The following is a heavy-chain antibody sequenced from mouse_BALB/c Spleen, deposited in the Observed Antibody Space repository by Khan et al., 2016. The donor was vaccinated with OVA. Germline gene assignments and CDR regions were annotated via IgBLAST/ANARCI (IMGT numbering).Heavy chain of an antibody. V-gene: IGHV1-77*01. CDR1: GYTFTDYY. Sequence: VQLQESGAELARPGASVKLSCKASGYTFTDYYINWVKQRTGQGLEWIGEISPGSGDTYYNERFKGKATLTAVKSSSTAYMQLSSLTSEASAVYFCARRNYFGYTFAYWGQGTLVTVSA. J-gene: IGHJ3*01. D-gene: IGHD1-2*01. CDR3: ARRNYFGYTFAY. CDR2: ISPGSGDT.